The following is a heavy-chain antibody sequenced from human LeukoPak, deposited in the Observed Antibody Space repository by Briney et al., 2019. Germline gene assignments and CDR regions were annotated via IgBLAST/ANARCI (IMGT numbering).Heavy chain of an antibody. CDR1: GFTFSSYA. V-gene: IGHV3-23*01. J-gene: IGHJ6*03. D-gene: IGHD4-17*01. Sequence: HPGGSLRLSCAASGFTFSSYAMNWVRQAPGEGLEWVSTISGSGVNTYFADSVKGRFTISRDNSKNTLYLQMNTLRAEDTAVYYCAKTPGYGDYSMDVWGKGTRVTVSS. CDR3: AKTPGYGDYSMDV. CDR2: ISGSGVNT.